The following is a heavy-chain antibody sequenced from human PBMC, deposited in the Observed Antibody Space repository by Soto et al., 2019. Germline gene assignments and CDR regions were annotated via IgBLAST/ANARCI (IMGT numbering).Heavy chain of an antibody. V-gene: IGHV4-59*01. CDR1: GGSISSYY. CDR2: VYSSGST. CDR3: ARRAVVAVTGSLDNWLDP. Sequence: PLETLSLTCSVSGGSISSYYLSWIRQPPGKGLEWIGYVYSSGSTNYNPSLKSRVTISVDTSRNQFSLKVNSVTAADTAVYYCARRAVVAVTGSLDNWLDPWGQGILVTVSS. D-gene: IGHD2-21*01. J-gene: IGHJ5*02.